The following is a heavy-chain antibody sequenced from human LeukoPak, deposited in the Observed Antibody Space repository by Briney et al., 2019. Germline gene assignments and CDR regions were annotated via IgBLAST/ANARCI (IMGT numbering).Heavy chain of an antibody. Sequence: SETLSLTCNVSIGSISSSSYYWGWIRQPPGKGLEWIGSIYYSGSTYYNPSLKSRVTISVDTSKNQFSLKLSSVTAADTAVYYCARQYSADYYDSSGYYYDAFDIWGQGTMVTVSS. CDR3: ARQYSADYYDSSGYYYDAFDI. CDR2: IYYSGST. V-gene: IGHV4-39*01. D-gene: IGHD3-22*01. CDR1: IGSISSSSYY. J-gene: IGHJ3*02.